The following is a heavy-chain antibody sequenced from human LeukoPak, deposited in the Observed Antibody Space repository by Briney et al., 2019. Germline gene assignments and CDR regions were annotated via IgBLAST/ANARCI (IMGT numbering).Heavy chain of an antibody. V-gene: IGHV4-30-4*08. CDR1: GGSISSGDYY. Sequence: SQTLSLTCTVSGGSISSGDYYWSWIRQPPGKGLEWIGYIYYSGSTYYNPSLKSRVTISVDTSKNQLSLKLSSVTAADTAVYYCARVPAAIYYYYYMDVWGKWTTVTVSS. D-gene: IGHD2-2*01. CDR2: IYYSGST. J-gene: IGHJ6*03. CDR3: ARVPAAIYYYYYMDV.